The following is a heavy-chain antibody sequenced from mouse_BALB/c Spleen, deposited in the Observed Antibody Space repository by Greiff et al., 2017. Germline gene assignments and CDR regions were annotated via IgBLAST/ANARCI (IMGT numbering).Heavy chain of an antibody. V-gene: IGHV7-3*02. CDR3: ARAGGNCAMDY. CDR1: GFTFTDYY. J-gene: IGHJ4*01. CDR2: IRNKANGYTT. Sequence: EVHLVESGGGLVQPGGSLRLSCATSGFTFTDYYMSWVRQPPGKALEWLGFIRNKANGYTTEYSASVKGRFTISRDNSQSILYLQMNTLRAEDSATYYCARAGGNCAMDYWGQGTSVTVSS.